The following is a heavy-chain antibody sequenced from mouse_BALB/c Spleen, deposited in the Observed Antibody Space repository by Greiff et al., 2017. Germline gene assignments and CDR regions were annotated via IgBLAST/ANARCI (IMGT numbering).Heavy chain of an antibody. D-gene: IGHD6-1*01. V-gene: IGHV5-6-2*01. CDR1: GFTFSSYY. Sequence: EVKLLESGGGLVKLGGSLKLSCAASGFTFSSYYMSWVRQTPEKRLELVAAINSNGGSTYYTDTVKGRFTISRDNAKNTLYLQMSSLKSEDTALYYCARQGPRACNPQGFYAMDYWGQGTSVTVSS. CDR2: INSNGGST. CDR3: ARQGPRACNPQGFYAMDY. J-gene: IGHJ4*01.